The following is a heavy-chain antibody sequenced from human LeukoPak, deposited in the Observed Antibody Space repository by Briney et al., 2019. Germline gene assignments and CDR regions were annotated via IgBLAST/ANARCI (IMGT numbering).Heavy chain of an antibody. CDR3: ARAHTIFGPLSKVVYFDY. D-gene: IGHD3-3*01. V-gene: IGHV4-30-2*01. CDR1: GGSISSGGYY. J-gene: IGHJ4*02. Sequence: SQTLSLTCTVSGGSISSGGYYWSWIRQPPGKGLEWIGYIYHSGSTYYNPSLKSRVTISVDRSKNQFSLKLSSVTAADTAVYYCARAHTIFGPLSKVVYFDYWGRGTLVTVSS. CDR2: IYHSGST.